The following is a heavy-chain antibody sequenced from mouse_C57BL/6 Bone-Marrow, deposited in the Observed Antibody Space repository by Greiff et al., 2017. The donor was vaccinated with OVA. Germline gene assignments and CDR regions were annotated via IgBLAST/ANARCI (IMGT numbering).Heavy chain of an antibody. D-gene: IGHD1-1*01. CDR2: INPYNGGT. J-gene: IGHJ2*01. Sequence: EVQLQQSGPVLVKPGASVKMSCKASGYTFTDYYMNWVKQSHGKSLEWIGVINPYNGGTSYNQKFKGKATLTVDKSSSTAYMELNSLTSEDSAVYYCSFYYYGSRDYWGQGTTLTVSS. CDR3: SFYYYGSRDY. CDR1: GYTFTDYY. V-gene: IGHV1-19*01.